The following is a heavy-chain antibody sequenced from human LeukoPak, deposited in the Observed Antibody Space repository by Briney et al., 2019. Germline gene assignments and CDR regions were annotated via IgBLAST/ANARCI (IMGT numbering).Heavy chain of an antibody. Sequence: ASVKVSCKASGYTFTSYYMHWVRQAPGQGLEWMGIINPSGGSTSYAQKFQGRVTMTRDMSTSTVYMELSSLRSEDTAVYYCARERRWGSGYYTKYNWLDPWGQGTLVTVSS. J-gene: IGHJ5*02. CDR3: ARERRWGSGYYTKYNWLDP. CDR1: GYTFTSYY. V-gene: IGHV1-46*01. D-gene: IGHD3-3*01. CDR2: INPSGGST.